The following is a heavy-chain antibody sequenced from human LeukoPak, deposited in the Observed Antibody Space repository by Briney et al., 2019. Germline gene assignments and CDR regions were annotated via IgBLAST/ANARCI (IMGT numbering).Heavy chain of an antibody. CDR1: GFTFSNYA. D-gene: IGHD7-27*01. CDR2: IRFNGN. J-gene: IGHJ4*02. V-gene: IGHV3-30*02. CDR3: ARENWDFDC. Sequence: GGSLRLSCAASGFTFSNYAIHWVRQAPGKGLEWVASIRFNGNFYADYVKGRFTISRDNSKSTVSLQMDTLRTEDTALYYCARENWDFDCWGQGTLVTVSS.